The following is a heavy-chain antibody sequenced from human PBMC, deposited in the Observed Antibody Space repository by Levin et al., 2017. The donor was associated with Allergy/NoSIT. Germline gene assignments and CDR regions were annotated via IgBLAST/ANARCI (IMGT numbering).Heavy chain of an antibody. J-gene: IGHJ4*02. CDR1: GDSITNYY. D-gene: IGHD6-13*01. Sequence: GSLRLSCTVSGDSITNYYLTWTRQAAGEGLEWIGRIYISGYTDYNPSLKSRVTMSVDTSKKQFSLRLSSVTAADTAVYYCARMPSISNSWHIDYWGQGALVTVSS. CDR3: ARMPSISNSWHIDY. CDR2: IYISGYT. V-gene: IGHV4-4*07.